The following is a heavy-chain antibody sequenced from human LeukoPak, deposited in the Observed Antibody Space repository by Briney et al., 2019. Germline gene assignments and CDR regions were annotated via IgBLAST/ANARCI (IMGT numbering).Heavy chain of an antibody. CDR2: ISPYNGNT. J-gene: IGHJ4*02. V-gene: IGHV1-18*01. CDR3: ARDQTQIWFGEGLWYFDY. CDR1: GYTFTTYG. Sequence: ASVKVSCKASGYTFTTYGISWVRQAPGQGLEWIGWISPYNGNTKYAQKVQGRVTMTTDTSTSTAYMELRSLRSDDTAVYYCARDQTQIWFGEGLWYFDYWGQGTLVTVSS. D-gene: IGHD3-10*01.